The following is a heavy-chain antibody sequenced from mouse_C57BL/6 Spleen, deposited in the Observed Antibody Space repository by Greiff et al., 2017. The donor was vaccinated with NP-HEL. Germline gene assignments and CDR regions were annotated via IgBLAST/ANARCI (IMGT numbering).Heavy chain of an antibody. V-gene: IGHV1-82*01. Sequence: QVQLQQSGPELVKPGASVKISCKASGYAFSSSWMNWVKQRPGKGLEWIGRIYPGDGDTNYTGKFKGKATLTADKSSSTAYMQLSSLTSEDSAVYVCARDNWGRREDFDYWGQGTTLTVSS. CDR2: IYPGDGDT. D-gene: IGHD4-1*01. J-gene: IGHJ2*01. CDR3: ARDNWGRREDFDY. CDR1: GYAFSSSW.